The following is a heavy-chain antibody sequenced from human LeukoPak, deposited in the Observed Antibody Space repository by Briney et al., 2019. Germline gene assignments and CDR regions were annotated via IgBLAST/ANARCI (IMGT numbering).Heavy chain of an antibody. CDR2: IYTSGST. CDR3: ARGGDNYYDSSGYQTSDY. V-gene: IGHV4-4*07. Sequence: SETLSLTCTVSGGSISSYYWSWIRQPAGKGLEWIGRIYTSGSTNYNPSLKSRVTMSVDTSKNQFSLRLSSVTAADTAVYYCARGGDNYYDSSGYQTSDYWGQGTLVTVSS. J-gene: IGHJ4*02. D-gene: IGHD3-22*01. CDR1: GGSISSYY.